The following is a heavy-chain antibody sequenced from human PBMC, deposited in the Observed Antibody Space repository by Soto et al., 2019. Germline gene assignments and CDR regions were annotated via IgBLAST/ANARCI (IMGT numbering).Heavy chain of an antibody. Sequence: PSETLSLTCTVSGGSISSGGYYWSWIRQHPGKGLEWIGYIYSSGSTYYNPSLKSRVTISVDTSKNQFSLKLSSVTAADTAVYYCARGITMVRGVGLFYFDYWGQGTLVTVSS. V-gene: IGHV4-31*03. CDR2: IYSSGST. J-gene: IGHJ4*02. D-gene: IGHD3-10*01. CDR1: GGSISSGGYY. CDR3: ARGITMVRGVGLFYFDY.